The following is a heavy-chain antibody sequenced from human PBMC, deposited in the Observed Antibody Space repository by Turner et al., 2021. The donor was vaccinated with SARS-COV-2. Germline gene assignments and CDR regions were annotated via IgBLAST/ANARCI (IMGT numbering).Heavy chain of an antibody. D-gene: IGHD6-19*01. Sequence: QVQLQESGPGLVKPSETLSLTCSVSGGAISSYYWSWIRQPPGKGLEWTGYIYDSGSTNYNPSRKSRVTISVDTSKNQFSLKLSSVTAADTAVYYCARHGFSGWDGGGMDVWGQGTTVTVSS. CDR1: GGAISSYY. CDR2: IYDSGST. V-gene: IGHV4-59*08. CDR3: ARHGFSGWDGGGMDV. J-gene: IGHJ6*02.